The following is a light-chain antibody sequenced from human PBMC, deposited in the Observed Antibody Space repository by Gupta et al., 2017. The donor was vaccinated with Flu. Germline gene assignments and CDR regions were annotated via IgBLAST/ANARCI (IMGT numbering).Light chain of an antibody. CDR2: QES. V-gene: IGLV3-1*01. CDR3: QAWDSSKV. Sequence: VSPGQTASITCSGDKFGDKYACWYQQKPGQSPVLVIYQESKRPSGIPERFSGSNSGNTATLTISGTQAMDEADYYCQAWDSSKVFGGGTKLTVL. J-gene: IGLJ3*02. CDR1: KFGDKY.